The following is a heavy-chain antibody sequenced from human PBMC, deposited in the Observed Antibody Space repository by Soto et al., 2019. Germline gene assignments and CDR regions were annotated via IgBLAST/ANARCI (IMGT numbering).Heavy chain of an antibody. D-gene: IGHD1-1*01. Sequence: QVQLLQSGAEVKKPGASVKVSCKVSGHTLTELSMHWVRQAPGRGLEWMGGFDPEDGETIFAQKFQGRVTMTEDTSTDSPYIELTSLRSEDTAVYYSAAGGTRWLHSPFDYWGQGTLVTISS. V-gene: IGHV1-24*01. CDR1: GHTLTELS. CDR3: AAGGTRWLHSPFDY. J-gene: IGHJ4*02. CDR2: FDPEDGET.